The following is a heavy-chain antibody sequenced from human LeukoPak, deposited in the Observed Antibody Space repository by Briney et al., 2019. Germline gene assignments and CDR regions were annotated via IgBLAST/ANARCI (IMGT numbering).Heavy chain of an antibody. V-gene: IGHV3-23*01. CDR3: AKTPGGSGLRFDY. J-gene: IGHJ4*02. CDR1: GFTFSSYA. D-gene: IGHD6-19*01. Sequence: GGSLRLSCAASGFTFSSYAMSWVRQAPGKGLEWVSAISGSGGSTYYADSVKGRFTISRDNSKNTLYLQVNSLRAEDTAVYYCAKTPGGSGLRFDYWGQGTLVTVSS. CDR2: ISGSGGST.